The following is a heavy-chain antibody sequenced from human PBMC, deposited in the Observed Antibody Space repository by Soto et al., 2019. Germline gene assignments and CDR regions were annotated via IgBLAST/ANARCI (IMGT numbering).Heavy chain of an antibody. J-gene: IGHJ6*02. D-gene: IGHD6-6*01. CDR2: IIPIFGTA. CDR3: ARDRPQQLGHYYYGMDV. V-gene: IGHV1-69*01. Sequence: QVQLVQSGAEVKKPGSSVKVSCKASGGTFSSYAISWVRQAPGQGLEWMGGIIPIFGTANYAQKFQGRVTITADESTSTAYMELSSLRSEDTAVYYCARDRPQQLGHYYYGMDVWGQGTTVTVSS. CDR1: GGTFSSYA.